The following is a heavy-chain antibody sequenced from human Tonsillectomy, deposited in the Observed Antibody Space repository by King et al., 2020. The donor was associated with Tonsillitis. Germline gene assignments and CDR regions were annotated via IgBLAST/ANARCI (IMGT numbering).Heavy chain of an antibody. Sequence: VQLQESGPGLVKPSETLSLTCTVSGGSIRSYYWSCIRQPPGKGLECIGYSYYSGSTNYTPSLKSRVTISVDTSKNQFSRKLTSVTAADTAVYYCARHIGASRAFDIWGQGTMVTVSS. D-gene: IGHD3-3*01. V-gene: IGHV4-59*01. CDR1: GGSIRSYY. J-gene: IGHJ3*02. CDR3: ARHIGASRAFDI. CDR2: SYYSGST.